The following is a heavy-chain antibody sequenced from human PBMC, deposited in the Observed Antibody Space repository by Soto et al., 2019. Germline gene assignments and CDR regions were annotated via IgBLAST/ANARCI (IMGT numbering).Heavy chain of an antibody. CDR3: ARDCRSIRSGGSCYSD. CDR2: IIPIFGTA. CDR1: GGTFSSYA. D-gene: IGHD2-15*01. Sequence: QVQLVQSGAEVNKPGSSVKVSCTASGGTFSSYAISWVRQAPGQGLEWMGGIIPIFGTANYAQKFQGRVTITADESTITAYMELSSLRSEDTAVYYCARDCRSIRSGGSCYSDWCQGTLVTVSS. V-gene: IGHV1-69*01. J-gene: IGHJ4*02.